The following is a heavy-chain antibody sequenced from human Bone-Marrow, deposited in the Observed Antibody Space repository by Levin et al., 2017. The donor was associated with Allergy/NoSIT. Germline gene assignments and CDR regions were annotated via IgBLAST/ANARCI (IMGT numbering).Heavy chain of an antibody. CDR2: ISNDTGNR. D-gene: IGHD2-21*01. CDR3: ARLVVGAKGWFAP. CDR1: GYTFRNYG. Sequence: GESLKISCKASGYTFRNYGISWVRQAPGRGLEWLGWISNDTGNRHYAQNLQGRVTMTTDTSTDTAHLELRSLRSDDTAIYYCARLVVGAKGWFAPWGQGTPVTVSS. J-gene: IGHJ5*02. V-gene: IGHV1-18*01.